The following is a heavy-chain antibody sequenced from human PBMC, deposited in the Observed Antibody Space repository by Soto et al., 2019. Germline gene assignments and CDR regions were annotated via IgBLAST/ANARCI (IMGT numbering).Heavy chain of an antibody. CDR3: ARGRAYGDYAAWGDY. D-gene: IGHD4-17*01. J-gene: IGHJ4*02. CDR1: GFTFSSYE. V-gene: IGHV3-48*03. CDR2: ISSSGSTI. Sequence: EVQLVESGGGLVQPGGSLRLSCAASGFTFSSYEMNWVCQAPGKGLEWVSYISSSGSTIYYADSVKGRFTISRDNAKNSLYLQMNSLRAEDTAVYYCARGRAYGDYAAWGDYWGQGTLVTVSS.